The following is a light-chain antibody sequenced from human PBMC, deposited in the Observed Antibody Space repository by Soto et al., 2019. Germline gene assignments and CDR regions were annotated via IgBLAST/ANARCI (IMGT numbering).Light chain of an antibody. J-gene: IGLJ1*01. CDR3: SSYTISSTLV. V-gene: IGLV2-14*01. Sequence: ALTQPASVSGSPGQSITISCTGTSSDVGGYNYVSWYQQHPGKAPKLMIYEVSDRPSGVSNRFSGSKSGNTASLTISGLQAEDEADYYCSSYTISSTLVFGTGTKVTVL. CDR2: EVS. CDR1: SSDVGGYNY.